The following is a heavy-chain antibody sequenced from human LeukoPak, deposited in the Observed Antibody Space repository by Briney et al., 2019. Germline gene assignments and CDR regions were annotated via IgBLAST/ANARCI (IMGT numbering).Heavy chain of an antibody. J-gene: IGHJ5*02. CDR3: TTNGGWFGP. D-gene: IGHD3-10*01. CDR2: IKSKTDGGTT. V-gene: IGHV3-15*01. CDR1: GFTFSNAW. Sequence: GRSLRLSCAASGFTFSNAWMSWVRQAPGKGLEWVGRIKSKTDGGTTHYGATVTGRFTISRDDLKNTLHLQMDSHETEDTAVYYCTTNGGWFGPWGQGTLVPVSS.